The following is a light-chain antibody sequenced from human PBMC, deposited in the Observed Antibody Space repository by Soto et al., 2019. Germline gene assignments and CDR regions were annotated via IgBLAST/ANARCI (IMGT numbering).Light chain of an antibody. CDR2: GAS. V-gene: IGKV3-15*01. J-gene: IGKJ2*01. Sequence: EIVMTQSPATLSVSPGARATLSCRASQSVGSKLIWYQHRPGQAPRLLIYGASARATGIPARFSGSGSGTELTLTISSLQSEDSAIYYCQERSKWPLYTFGQGTKREIK. CDR3: QERSKWPLYT. CDR1: QSVGSK.